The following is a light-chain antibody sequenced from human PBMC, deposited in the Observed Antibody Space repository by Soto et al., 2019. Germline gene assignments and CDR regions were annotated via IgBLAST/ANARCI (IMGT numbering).Light chain of an antibody. CDR1: QSVSSS. CDR2: GAS. J-gene: IGKJ5*01. Sequence: EIVLTQSPGTLSLSPGERATLSCRASQSVSSSLVWYRQKPGQAPRLLIYGASSRATGIPDRFSGSGSGTDFTLTISRLEPEDFAVYYCQQYAASPITFGQGTRLEIK. V-gene: IGKV3-20*01. CDR3: QQYAASPIT.